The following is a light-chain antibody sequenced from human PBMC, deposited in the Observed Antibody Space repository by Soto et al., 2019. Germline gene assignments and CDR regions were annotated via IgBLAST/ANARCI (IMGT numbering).Light chain of an antibody. CDR2: GAS. Sequence: EIVMTQSPATLSVSPGDRATLSCRASQSVSSNLAWYQQKPGQAPRLVIYGASTRATAIPARFSGSGSGTELTLTISSLQSEDFAVNYCQQYADWPPLTFGGGTKVEIK. V-gene: IGKV3-15*01. CDR1: QSVSSN. CDR3: QQYADWPPLT. J-gene: IGKJ4*01.